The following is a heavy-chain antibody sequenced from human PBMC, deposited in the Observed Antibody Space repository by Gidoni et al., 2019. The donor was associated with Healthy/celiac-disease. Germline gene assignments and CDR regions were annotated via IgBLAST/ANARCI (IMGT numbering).Heavy chain of an antibody. CDR3: ARPHLNYSSSWTRYGMDV. CDR1: GGTFSSYA. CDR2: IIPIFGTA. V-gene: IGHV1-69*01. Sequence: QVQLVQSGAEVKKPGSSVKVSCKASGGTFSSYAISWVRQAPGQGLEWMGGIIPIFGTANYAQKFQGRVTITADESMSTAYMELSSLRSEDTAVYYCARPHLNYSSSWTRYGMDVWGQGTTVTVSS. J-gene: IGHJ6*02. D-gene: IGHD6-13*01.